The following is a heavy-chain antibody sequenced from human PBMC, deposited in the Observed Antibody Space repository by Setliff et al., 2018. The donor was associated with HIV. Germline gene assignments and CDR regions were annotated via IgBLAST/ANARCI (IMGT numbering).Heavy chain of an antibody. CDR1: GGSIGSYY. CDR2: VYYTGST. V-gene: IGHV4-59*01. Sequence: PSETLSLTCIVSGGSIGSYYWSWIRQSPGKGLEWIGYVYYTGSTNYNPSLKSRVTIGVDTSKNQFSLKLTSVTAADTAVYYCARSRPSLRAFDIWGQGTMVTVSS. J-gene: IGHJ3*02. D-gene: IGHD4-17*01. CDR3: ARSRPSLRAFDI.